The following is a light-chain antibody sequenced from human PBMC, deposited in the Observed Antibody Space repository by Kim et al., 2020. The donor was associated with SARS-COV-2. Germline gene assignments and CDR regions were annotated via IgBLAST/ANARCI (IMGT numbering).Light chain of an antibody. CDR1: QSVSSSY. J-gene: IGKJ2*01. CDR3: QQYGSSPPMYT. Sequence: PRETAPPSCRASQSVSSSYLAWYQQKPGQAPRLLIYGASSRDTGIPDRFSGSGSGTDFTLTISRLEPEDFAVYYCQQYGSSPPMYTFGQGTKLEI. V-gene: IGKV3-20*01. CDR2: GAS.